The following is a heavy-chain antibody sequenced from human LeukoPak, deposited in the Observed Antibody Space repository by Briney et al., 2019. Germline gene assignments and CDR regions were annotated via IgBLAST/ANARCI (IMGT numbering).Heavy chain of an antibody. CDR1: GFTFSSYA. V-gene: IGHV3-23*01. CDR3: AKDKGGSYRGWFDP. J-gene: IGHJ5*02. Sequence: GGSLRLSCAGSGFTFSSYAMSWVRQAPGKGLEWVSLTSGSGGSTYYADSVRGRFTISRDNSKNTLYLQMNSLRAEDTAVYYCAKDKGGSYRGWFDPWGQGTLVSVSS. D-gene: IGHD1-26*01. CDR2: TSGSGGST.